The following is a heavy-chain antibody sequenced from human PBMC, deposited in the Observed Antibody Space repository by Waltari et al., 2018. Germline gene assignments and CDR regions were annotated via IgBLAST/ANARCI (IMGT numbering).Heavy chain of an antibody. CDR2: IIPIFGTA. D-gene: IGHD3-10*01. CDR1: GGTFSSYA. CDR3: ARVPGDYYGSGSYYLY. V-gene: IGHV1-69*08. Sequence: QVQLVQSGAEVKKPGSSVKVSCKASGGTFSSYAISWVRPAPGQGLEWMGRIIPIFGTANYAQKFQGRVTITADKSTSTAYMELSSLRSEDTAVYYCARVPGDYYGSGSYYLYWGQGTLVTVSS. J-gene: IGHJ4*02.